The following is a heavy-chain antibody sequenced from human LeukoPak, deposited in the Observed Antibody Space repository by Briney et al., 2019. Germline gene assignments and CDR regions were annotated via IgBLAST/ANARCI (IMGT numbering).Heavy chain of an antibody. J-gene: IGHJ6*03. Sequence: GASVKVSCKASGYTFTSYGISWVRQAPGQGLEWMGWISAYNGNTNYAQKLQGRVTMTTDTSTSTAYMELRSLRSDDTAAYYCASRAYSRDYYYYYYMDVWGKGTTVTVSS. CDR1: GYTFTSYG. CDR2: ISAYNGNT. V-gene: IGHV1-18*01. CDR3: ASRAYSRDYYYYYYMDV. D-gene: IGHD4-11*01.